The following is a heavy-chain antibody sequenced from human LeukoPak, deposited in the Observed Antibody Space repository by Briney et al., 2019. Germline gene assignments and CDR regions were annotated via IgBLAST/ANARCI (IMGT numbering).Heavy chain of an antibody. J-gene: IGHJ4*02. CDR2: IIPILGTA. D-gene: IGHD3-10*01. V-gene: IGHV1-69*13. CDR1: GGTFSSYA. Sequence: GASVTVSCKASGGTFSSYAISWVRQAPGQGLEWMGGIIPILGTANYAQKFQGRVTITADESTSTAYMELSSLRSEDTAVYYCATSPVRGFGELRYYFDYWGQGTLVTVSS. CDR3: ATSPVRGFGELRYYFDY.